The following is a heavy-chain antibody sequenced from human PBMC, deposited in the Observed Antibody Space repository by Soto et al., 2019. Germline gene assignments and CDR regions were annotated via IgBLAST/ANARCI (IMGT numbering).Heavy chain of an antibody. CDR1: NGSISSAIYY. D-gene: IGHD3-10*01. Sequence: QLQLQESGPGLVKPSETLSLTCTVSNGSISSAIYYWGWIRQPPGKGLEWIGSIYHSGSTYYNPSLQGRCTISVDTSKNQFSLKLSSVTAADTAVYFCAGRSSLASVQVYFGEISNYNWFDPWGQGTLVTVSS. CDR2: IYHSGST. J-gene: IGHJ5*02. CDR3: AGRSSLASVQVYFGEISNYNWFDP. V-gene: IGHV4-39*01.